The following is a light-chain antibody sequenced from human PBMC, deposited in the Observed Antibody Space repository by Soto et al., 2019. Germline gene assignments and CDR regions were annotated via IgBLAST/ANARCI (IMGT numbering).Light chain of an antibody. CDR3: QQHYSSPPT. Sequence: DIVMTQSPDSLAVSLGERATINCKSSQSVFYTSNTKNYLSWYQQKPGQPPKLLIYWASTREFGVPDRFSGSGSGTDFTLTITSLQAEDVAVYYCQQHYSSPPTFGQGTKVEVK. CDR2: WAS. V-gene: IGKV4-1*01. CDR1: QSVFYTSNTKNY. J-gene: IGKJ1*01.